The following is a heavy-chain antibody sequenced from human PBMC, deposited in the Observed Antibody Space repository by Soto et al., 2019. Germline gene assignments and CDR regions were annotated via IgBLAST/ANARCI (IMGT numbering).Heavy chain of an antibody. CDR1: GFTFSSYS. CDR2: ISSSSSYI. J-gene: IGHJ3*02. D-gene: IGHD3-16*01. Sequence: EVQLVESGGGPVKPGGSLRLSCAASGFTFSSYSMDWVRQAPGKGLEWVSSISSSSSYIYYADSVKGRFTISRDNAKNSLYLQMNSLRAEDTAVYYCASEPNDYVWGSYNAFDIWGQGTMVTVSS. V-gene: IGHV3-21*01. CDR3: ASEPNDYVWGSYNAFDI.